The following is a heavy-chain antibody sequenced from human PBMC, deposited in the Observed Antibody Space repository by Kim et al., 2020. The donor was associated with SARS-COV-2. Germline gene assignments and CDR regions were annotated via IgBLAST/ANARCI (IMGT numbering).Heavy chain of an antibody. Sequence: GGSLRLSCAASGFIFSNAWMSWVRQAPGKGLEWVGRIKSKTDGGTTDYAAPVKGRFTISRDDSKNTLYLQMNSLKTEDTAVYYCTTASQRITRVRGEYWGQGTLVTVSS. CDR3: TTASQRITRVRGEY. J-gene: IGHJ4*02. D-gene: IGHD3-10*01. CDR2: IKSKTDGGTT. CDR1: GFIFSNAW. V-gene: IGHV3-15*01.